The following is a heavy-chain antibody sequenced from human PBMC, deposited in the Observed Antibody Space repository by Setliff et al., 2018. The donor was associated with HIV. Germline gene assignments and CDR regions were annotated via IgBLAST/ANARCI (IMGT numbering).Heavy chain of an antibody. D-gene: IGHD5-18*01. V-gene: IGHV4-4*08. CDR3: GRLSETAMASFDS. Sequence: SETLSLTCSVSGGSINSYHWSWIRQSPGKGLEWIGYIYKSGTTNYSSSLKSRVTISADPSKNHFSLKLTSVTAADTAVYYCGRLSETAMASFDSWGQGTLVTVSS. J-gene: IGHJ4*02. CDR2: IYKSGTT. CDR1: GGSINSYH.